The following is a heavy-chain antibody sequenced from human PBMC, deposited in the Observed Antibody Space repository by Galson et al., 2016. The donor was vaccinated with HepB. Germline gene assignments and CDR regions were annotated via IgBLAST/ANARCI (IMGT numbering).Heavy chain of an antibody. CDR1: GFTFSNYG. CDR3: VRSFRSAWDRYFFDS. V-gene: IGHV3-33*05. CDR2: ISYDGSNK. J-gene: IGHJ5*01. Sequence: SLRLSCAASGFTFSNYGMHWVRQAPGKGLEWVTLISYDGSNKDYADSVKGRFTISRDNSNNTLYLQMNSLRAEDTAVYYCVRSFRSAWDRYFFDSWGQRTLMIVSS. D-gene: IGHD3-10*01.